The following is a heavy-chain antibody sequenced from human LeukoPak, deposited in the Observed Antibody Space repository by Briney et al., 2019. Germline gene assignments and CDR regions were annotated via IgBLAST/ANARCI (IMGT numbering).Heavy chain of an antibody. Sequence: PSQTLSLTCAVSGGSISSGGYSWSWIRQPPGTGLEWIGYIYHSGSTYYNPSLKSRVTISVDRSKNQFSLKLSSVTAADTAVYYCARARRYCTNGVCYTSWFDPWGQGTLVTVSS. V-gene: IGHV4-30-2*01. CDR3: ARARRYCTNGVCYTSWFDP. CDR2: IYHSGST. J-gene: IGHJ5*02. D-gene: IGHD2-8*01. CDR1: GGSISSGGYS.